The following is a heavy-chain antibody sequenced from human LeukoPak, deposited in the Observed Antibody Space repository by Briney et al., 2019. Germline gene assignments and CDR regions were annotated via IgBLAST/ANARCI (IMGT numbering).Heavy chain of an antibody. CDR2: ITTSSSYI. V-gene: IGHV3-21*01. J-gene: IGHJ3*02. CDR1: GFTFSSYS. D-gene: IGHD3-10*01. CDR3: ARVLLGASGSYLDAFDI. Sequence: GGSLRLSCAASGFTFSSYSMNWVRQAPGKGLEWVSSITTSSSYIHYADSVKGRFTISRDNAKNSLYLQMNSLRAEDTAVYYCARVLLGASGSYLDAFDIWGQGTMVTVSS.